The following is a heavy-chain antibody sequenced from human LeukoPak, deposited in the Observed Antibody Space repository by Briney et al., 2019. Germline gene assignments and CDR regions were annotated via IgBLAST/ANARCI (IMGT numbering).Heavy chain of an antibody. Sequence: PGGSLRLSCAASGFTFSSYSMNWVRQAPGKGLEWVSYISSSSSTIYYADSVKGRFTISRDNAKHSLYLQMNSLRAEDTAVYYCGRGGAYSSSSQVDSWGQGTLVTVSS. CDR3: GRGGAYSSSSQVDS. V-gene: IGHV3-48*04. D-gene: IGHD6-6*01. J-gene: IGHJ4*02. CDR2: ISSSSSTI. CDR1: GFTFSSYS.